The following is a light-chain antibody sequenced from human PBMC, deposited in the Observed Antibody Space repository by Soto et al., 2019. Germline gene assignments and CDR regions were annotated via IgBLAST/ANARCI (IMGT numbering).Light chain of an antibody. Sequence: EIVMTQSPATLSVSPGERATLPCRASQSVSSSYLAWYQQKPGQAPRLLIYGTSSRATGIPDRFSGSGSGTDSTLTISRLEPEDFAVYYCQQYGSSREITFGQGTRLEIK. CDR3: QQYGSSREIT. V-gene: IGKV3-20*01. CDR2: GTS. CDR1: QSVSSSY. J-gene: IGKJ5*01.